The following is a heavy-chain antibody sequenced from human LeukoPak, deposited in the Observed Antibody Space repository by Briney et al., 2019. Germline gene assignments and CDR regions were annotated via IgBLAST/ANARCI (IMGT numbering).Heavy chain of an antibody. CDR1: GFTVSSNY. J-gene: IGHJ4*02. CDR3: AAAYSYGPYYFDY. Sequence: GGALRLSCAASGFTVSSNYMSWVRQAPGKGLEWVSVIYSGGSTYYADSVKGRFTISRDNSKNTLYLQMNSLRAEDTAVYYCAAAYSYGPYYFDYWGQGTLVTVSS. V-gene: IGHV3-66*01. CDR2: IYSGGST. D-gene: IGHD5-18*01.